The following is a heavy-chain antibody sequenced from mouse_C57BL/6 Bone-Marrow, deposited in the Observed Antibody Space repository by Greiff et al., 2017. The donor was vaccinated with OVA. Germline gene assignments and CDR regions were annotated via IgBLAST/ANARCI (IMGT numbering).Heavy chain of an antibody. CDR2: IYPGDGDT. J-gene: IGHJ4*01. CDR1: GYAFSSSW. CDR3: ARPPQAGAMDY. D-gene: IGHD3-2*02. Sequence: QVQLQQSGPELVKPGASVKISCKASGYAFSSSWMNWVKQRPGKGLEWIGRIYPGDGDTNYNGKFKGKATLTADKSSSTAYMQLSSLTSEDSAVYFCARPPQAGAMDYWGQGTSVTGSS. V-gene: IGHV1-82*01.